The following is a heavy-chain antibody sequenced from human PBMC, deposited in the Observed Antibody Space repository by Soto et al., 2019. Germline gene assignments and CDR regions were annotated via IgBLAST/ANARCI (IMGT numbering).Heavy chain of an antibody. D-gene: IGHD3-22*01. CDR2: ISYDGSNK. V-gene: IGHV3-30-3*01. CDR3: ARGLSDYYDSSGYYFDY. J-gene: IGHJ4*02. Sequence: QVQLVESGGGVVQPGRSLRLSCAASGFTFSSYAMHWVRQAPGKGLEWVAVISYDGSNKYYADSVKGRFTISRDNSKNTLYLQMNSLRAEDTAVYYCARGLSDYYDSSGYYFDYWGQVTLVTVSS. CDR1: GFTFSSYA.